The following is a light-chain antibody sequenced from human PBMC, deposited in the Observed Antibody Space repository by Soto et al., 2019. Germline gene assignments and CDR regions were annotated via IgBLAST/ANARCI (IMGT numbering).Light chain of an antibody. CDR1: QDIRNY. V-gene: IGKV1-33*01. CDR2: DAP. J-gene: IGKJ4*01. Sequence: DIKMTQSPPSLSASVGDRVTITCQASQDIRNYLNWYQHKPGKAPKVLIYDAPNLDTGVPSRFSGSGSGTDFTFTISSLQPEDVATYYCQQYDNLSLTFGGGTKVDIK. CDR3: QQYDNLSLT.